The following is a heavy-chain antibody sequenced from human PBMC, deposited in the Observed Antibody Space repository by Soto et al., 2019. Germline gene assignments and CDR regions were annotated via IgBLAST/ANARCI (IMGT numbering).Heavy chain of an antibody. CDR1: GGSISSDGNY. V-gene: IGHV4-31*03. Sequence: QVQLQESGPGLVKSSQTLSLTCTVSGGSISSDGNYWSWIRQHPGKGLEWIGYIYYSGSTNYNPSLKSRVTISVDTSKNQFSLKLNSVTAADTAVYYCARARMVRGIIYYYGMDVWGQGTMVTVSS. J-gene: IGHJ6*02. CDR2: IYYSGST. D-gene: IGHD3-10*01. CDR3: ARARMVRGIIYYYGMDV.